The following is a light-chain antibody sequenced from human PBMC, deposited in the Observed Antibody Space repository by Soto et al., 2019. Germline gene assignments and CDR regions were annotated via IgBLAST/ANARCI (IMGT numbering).Light chain of an antibody. J-gene: IGKJ3*01. CDR3: QEYNNWPPAFT. V-gene: IGKV3-15*01. CDR1: QSVSSN. CDR2: GAS. Sequence: EIVMTQSPATLSVSPGERATLSCRASQSVSSNLAWYQQKPGQAPRLLIYGASTRATGIPARFSGSGSGTEFTLTISSLQSEEFAVYYCQEYNNWPPAFTFCPGTKVDIK.